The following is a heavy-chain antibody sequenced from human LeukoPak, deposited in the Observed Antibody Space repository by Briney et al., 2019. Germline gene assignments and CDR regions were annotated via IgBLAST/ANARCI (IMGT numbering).Heavy chain of an antibody. Sequence: GGSLRLSCAASGFTFSSYAMHWVRQAPGKGLEWVAVISYDGSNKYYADSVKGRFTISRDNSKNTLYLQMNSLRAEDTAVYYCARAPNTMIEPSWYFDSWGQGPLVTVSS. V-gene: IGHV3-30-3*01. D-gene: IGHD3-22*01. CDR2: ISYDGSNK. J-gene: IGHJ4*02. CDR1: GFTFSSYA. CDR3: ARAPNTMIEPSWYFDS.